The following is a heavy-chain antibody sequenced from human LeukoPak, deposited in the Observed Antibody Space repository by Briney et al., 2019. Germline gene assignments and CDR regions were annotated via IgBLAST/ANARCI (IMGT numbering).Heavy chain of an antibody. V-gene: IGHV2-70*04. D-gene: IGHD3-10*01. CDR3: ARTVEVRGVFGASYYFDY. CDR2: IDWDDDK. Sequence: SGPALVKPTQTLTLTCTFSGFPLSTSGMRVSWIRQPPGKALEWLARIDWDDDKFYSTSLKTRLTISKDTSKNQVVLTMTNMDPVDTATYYCARTVEVRGVFGASYYFDYWGQGTLVTVSS. J-gene: IGHJ4*02. CDR1: GFPLSTSGMR.